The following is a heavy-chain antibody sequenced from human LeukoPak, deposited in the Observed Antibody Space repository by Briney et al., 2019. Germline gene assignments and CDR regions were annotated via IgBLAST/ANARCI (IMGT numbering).Heavy chain of an antibody. J-gene: IGHJ3*02. V-gene: IGHV3-21*01. D-gene: IGHD3-16*02. CDR2: ISGSSSYI. CDR1: GFTFSSNS. Sequence: GGSLRLSCTVSGFTFSSNSMNWVRQAPGKGLEWVSSISGSSSYIYYADSVRGRFTISRHNAKNSLYLQMNSLRAEDTAVYYCARVSAGVIGMKDVFDIWGQGTMVTVSS. CDR3: ARVSAGVIGMKDVFDI.